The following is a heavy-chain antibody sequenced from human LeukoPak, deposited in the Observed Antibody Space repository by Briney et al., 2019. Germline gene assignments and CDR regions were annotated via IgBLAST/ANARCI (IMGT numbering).Heavy chain of an antibody. CDR2: IYHSGST. Sequence: SQTLSLTCAVSGGSISSGGYSWSWIRQPPGKGLEWIGYIYHSGSTYYNPSLKSRVTISVDRSKNQFSLKLSSETAADTAVYYCARGRYFDWLLGYWYFDLWGRGTLVTVSS. D-gene: IGHD3-9*01. CDR3: ARGRYFDWLLGYWYFDL. V-gene: IGHV4-30-2*01. CDR1: GGSISSGGYS. J-gene: IGHJ2*01.